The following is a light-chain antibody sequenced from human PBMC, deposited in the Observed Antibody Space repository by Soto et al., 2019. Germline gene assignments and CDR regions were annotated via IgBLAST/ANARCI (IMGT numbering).Light chain of an antibody. CDR2: EVR. CDR1: SSDIGRYNY. V-gene: IGLV2-14*01. Sequence: QSALTQPASVSGSPGQSITTSCTGTSSDIGRYNYVSWYQQHPGKVPKLIISEVRNRPSGVSDRFSGSKSGNSASLTISGLQAGDEADYYCSSYTSTSTQVFGSGTKV. CDR3: SSYTSTSTQV. J-gene: IGLJ1*01.